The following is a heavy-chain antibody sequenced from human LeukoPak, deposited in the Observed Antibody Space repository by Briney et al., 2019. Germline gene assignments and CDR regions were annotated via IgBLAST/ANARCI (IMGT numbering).Heavy chain of an antibody. Sequence: PSETLSLTCSVSGGSISTNNNYWGWIRQPPGKGLEWIGNIFYSGTTYYNPSLKSRITISVDTSKNQFSLRLSSVTAADTAVYYCARDRLREAAAGTGDLYYYYYYMDVWGKGTTVTVSS. D-gene: IGHD6-13*01. CDR2: IFYSGTT. CDR1: GGSISTNNNY. J-gene: IGHJ6*03. CDR3: ARDRLREAAAGTGDLYYYYYYMDV. V-gene: IGHV4-39*07.